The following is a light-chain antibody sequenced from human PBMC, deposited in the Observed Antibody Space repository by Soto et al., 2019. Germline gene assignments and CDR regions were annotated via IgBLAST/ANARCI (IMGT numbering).Light chain of an antibody. CDR1: ESISSNY. CDR2: SAS. J-gene: IGKJ1*01. Sequence: EIVLTQSPGTLSLSPGERATLSCRASESISSNYLAWYQQKPGQAPRLLIYSASSRATGIPDRFSGSGSGTDFTLTISRLEPADFAVYYCQQYGSSRTFGQGTKLEIK. CDR3: QQYGSSRT. V-gene: IGKV3-20*01.